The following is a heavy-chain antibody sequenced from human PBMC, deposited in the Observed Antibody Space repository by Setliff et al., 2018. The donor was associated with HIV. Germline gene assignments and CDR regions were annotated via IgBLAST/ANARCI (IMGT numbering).Heavy chain of an antibody. CDR1: GGSFSDYH. J-gene: IGHJ4*02. CDR3: ARGATREFIVGATIFDY. Sequence: PSETLSLTCAVYGGSFSDYHWNWIRQPPGKGLEWIGEINDSETNHRGSTNYNPSLKSRVTISVDTSKNQFSLKLSSVTAADTAVYYCARGATREFIVGATIFDYWGQGTLVTVSS. CDR2: INDSETNHRGST. D-gene: IGHD1-26*01. V-gene: IGHV4-34*01.